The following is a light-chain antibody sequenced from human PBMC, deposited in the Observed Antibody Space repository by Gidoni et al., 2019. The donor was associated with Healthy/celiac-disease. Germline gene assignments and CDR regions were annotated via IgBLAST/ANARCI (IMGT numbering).Light chain of an antibody. J-gene: IGKJ4*01. CDR2: GAS. CDR1: QSVSSN. V-gene: IGKV3-15*01. Sequence: ATLSVSPGERATLSCRASQSVSSNLAWYQQKPGQAPRLLIYGASTRATGIPARFSGSGSGTEFTLTISSLQSEDFAVYYCQQYNNWPPLTFGGXTKVEIK. CDR3: QQYNNWPPLT.